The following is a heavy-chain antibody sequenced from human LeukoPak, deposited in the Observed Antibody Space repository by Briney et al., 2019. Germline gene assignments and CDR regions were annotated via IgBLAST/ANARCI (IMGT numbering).Heavy chain of an antibody. Sequence: SETLSLTCTVSGGSISSYYWSWIRQPAGKGLEWIGRIYTSGSTNYNPSLKSRVTMSVDTSKNQFSLRLSSVTAADTAVYYCARDLGRYYYDSSGYYHADAFDIWGQGTMATVSS. V-gene: IGHV4-4*07. CDR1: GGSISSYY. CDR3: ARDLGRYYYDSSGYYHADAFDI. D-gene: IGHD3-22*01. J-gene: IGHJ3*02. CDR2: IYTSGST.